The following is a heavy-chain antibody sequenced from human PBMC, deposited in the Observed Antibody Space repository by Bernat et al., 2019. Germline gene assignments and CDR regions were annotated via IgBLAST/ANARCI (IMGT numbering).Heavy chain of an antibody. CDR2: ISGSGGNT. V-gene: IGHV3-23*04. Sequence: EVQLVESGGGLVQPGESLRLSCAASGFIFRLYAMTWVRQAPGKGLEWVSSISGSGGNTYYADSVKGRFTISRDNSKNTLSLQMNSLRAEDTAVYYCAEDILLIAARDDAFDIWGQGTMVTVSS. CDR1: GFIFRLYA. J-gene: IGHJ3*02. CDR3: AEDILLIAARDDAFDI.